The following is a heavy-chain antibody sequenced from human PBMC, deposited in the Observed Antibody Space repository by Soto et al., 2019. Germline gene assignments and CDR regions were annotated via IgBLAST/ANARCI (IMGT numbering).Heavy chain of an antibody. CDR2: IHYSGRT. D-gene: IGHD2-2*01. Sequence: QMQLQESGPGLVKPSETLSLTCSVSGASISSNDYYWVWIRQPPGKGLEWIESIHYSGRTYYNPSLKRRVTSYLDTPDNRFSLKLMSVTAADTSVYYCASRRREEDCSIATCYVRYWGQGTLITVSS. CDR3: ASRRREEDCSIATCYVRY. CDR1: GASISSNDYY. V-gene: IGHV4-39*01. J-gene: IGHJ4*02.